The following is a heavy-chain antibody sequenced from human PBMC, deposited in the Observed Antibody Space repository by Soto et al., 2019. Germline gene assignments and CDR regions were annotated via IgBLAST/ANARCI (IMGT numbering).Heavy chain of an antibody. D-gene: IGHD3-22*01. CDR3: ARDWDRYDSSVRGPFDY. Sequence: QVQLVESGGGVVQPGRSLRLSCAASGFTFSSYGMHWVRQAPGKGLEWVAVIWYDGSNKYYADSVKGRFTISRDNSKNTLYRQMNSRRAEDTAGYYGARDWDRYDSSVRGPFDYWGQGTLVTVSS. J-gene: IGHJ4*02. CDR1: GFTFSSYG. V-gene: IGHV3-33*01. CDR2: IWYDGSNK.